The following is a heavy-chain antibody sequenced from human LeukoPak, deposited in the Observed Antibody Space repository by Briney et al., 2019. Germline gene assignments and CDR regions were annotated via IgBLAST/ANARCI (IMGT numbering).Heavy chain of an antibody. V-gene: IGHV3-48*03. Sequence: PGGSLRLSCAASGFTFSSYEMNWVRQAPGKGLEWVSYISSSGSTIYYADSVKGRFTISRDNAKNSLYLQMNSLRAEDTAVYYCARFSPIAAALGVAFDYWGQGTLVTVSS. CDR3: ARFSPIAAALGVAFDY. J-gene: IGHJ4*02. CDR1: GFTFSSYE. CDR2: ISSSGSTI. D-gene: IGHD6-13*01.